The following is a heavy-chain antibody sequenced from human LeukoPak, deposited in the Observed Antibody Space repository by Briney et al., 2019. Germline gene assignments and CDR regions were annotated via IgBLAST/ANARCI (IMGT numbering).Heavy chain of an antibody. J-gene: IGHJ4*02. Sequence: GGSLRLSCAASGFTFSSYAMSWVRQAPGKGLEWVSAISGSGGSTYYADSVRGRFSISRDNSENTLSLQMNSLRAEDTAVYYCATKGNGYSGTCVFAHWGRGTLVTVSS. CDR3: ATKGNGYSGTCVFAH. CDR2: ISGSGGST. CDR1: GFTFSSYA. D-gene: IGHD5-12*01. V-gene: IGHV3-23*01.